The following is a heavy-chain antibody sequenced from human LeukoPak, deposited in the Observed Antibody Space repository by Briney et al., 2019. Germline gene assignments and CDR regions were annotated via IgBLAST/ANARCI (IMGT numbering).Heavy chain of an antibody. Sequence: GASVKVSCKASGGTFSSYAISWVRQPPGQGLEWMGGIIPIFGTANYAQKFQGRVTITADESTSTAYMELSSLRSEDTAVYYCARGPAASFVHYYYYGMDVWGKGTTVTVSS. CDR3: ARGPAASFVHYYYYGMDV. CDR1: GGTFSSYA. J-gene: IGHJ6*04. D-gene: IGHD2-2*01. CDR2: IIPIFGTA. V-gene: IGHV1-69*01.